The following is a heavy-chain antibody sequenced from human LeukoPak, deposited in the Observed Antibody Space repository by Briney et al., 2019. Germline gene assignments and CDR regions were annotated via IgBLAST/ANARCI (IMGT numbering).Heavy chain of an antibody. CDR3: ARSQGYYGSGGRYNWFDP. CDR1: GGSFSGYY. CDR2: INHSGST. J-gene: IGHJ5*02. D-gene: IGHD3-10*01. Sequence: PSETLSLTCAVYGGSFSGYYWSWIRQPPGKGLEWIGEINHSGSTNYNPSLKSRVTISVDTSKNQFSLKLSSVTAADTAVYYCARSQGYYGSGGRYNWFDPWGQGTLVTVSS. V-gene: IGHV4-34*01.